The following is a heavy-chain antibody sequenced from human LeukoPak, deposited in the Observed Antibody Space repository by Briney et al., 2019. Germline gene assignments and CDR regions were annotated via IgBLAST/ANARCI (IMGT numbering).Heavy chain of an antibody. V-gene: IGHV4-59*08. CDR2: IYYSGST. D-gene: IGHD3-10*01. Sequence: SETLSLTCTVSGGSISSYYWSWIRQPPGEGLEWIGYIYYSGSTNYNPSLKSRVTISVHTSKNQFSLKLSSVTAADTAVYYCARRSYYGSGSYEYAFDIWGQGTMVTVSS. CDR3: ARRSYYGSGSYEYAFDI. J-gene: IGHJ3*02. CDR1: GGSISSYY.